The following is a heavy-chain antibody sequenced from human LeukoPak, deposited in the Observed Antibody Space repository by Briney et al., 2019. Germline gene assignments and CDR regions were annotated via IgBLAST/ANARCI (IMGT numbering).Heavy chain of an antibody. CDR2: ISYDGSNK. CDR3: ARERSVAGTSDY. V-gene: IGHV3-30-3*01. D-gene: IGHD6-19*01. CDR1: GFTFSSYA. Sequence: PGRSLRLSCAAPGFTFSSYAMHWVRQAPGKGLEWVAVISYDGSNKYYADSVKGRFTISRDNSKNTLYLQMNSLRAEDTAVYYCARERSVAGTSDYWGQGTLVTVSS. J-gene: IGHJ4*02.